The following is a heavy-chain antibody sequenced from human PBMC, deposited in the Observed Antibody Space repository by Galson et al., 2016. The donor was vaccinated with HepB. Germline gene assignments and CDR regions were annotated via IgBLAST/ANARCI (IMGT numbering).Heavy chain of an antibody. Sequence: SLRLSCAASGFPFVTSGLTWVRQAPGKGLEWVSGIVGSGNNTYYADSVKGRFTISRDNAKKTLYLQMNSLRVEDTAVYYCVRASSACYYYFDNWGQGTLLSVSS. V-gene: IGHV3-23*01. J-gene: IGHJ4*02. CDR2: IVGSGNNT. CDR3: VRASSACYYYFDN. CDR1: GFPFVTSG. D-gene: IGHD3-22*01.